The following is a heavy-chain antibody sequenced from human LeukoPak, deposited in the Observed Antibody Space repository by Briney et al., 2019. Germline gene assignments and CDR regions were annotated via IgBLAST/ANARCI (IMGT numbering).Heavy chain of an antibody. CDR2: IVVGSGNT. J-gene: IGHJ6*04. V-gene: IGHV1-58*01. CDR1: GFTFTSSA. CDR3: AAAVVPAAVYYYYGMDV. D-gene: IGHD2-2*01. Sequence: SVEVSCKASGFTFTSSAVQWVRQARGQRLEWIGWIVVGSGNTNYAQKFQERVTITRDMSTSTAYMELSSLRSEDTAVYYCAAAVVPAAVYYYYGMDVWGKGTTVTVSS.